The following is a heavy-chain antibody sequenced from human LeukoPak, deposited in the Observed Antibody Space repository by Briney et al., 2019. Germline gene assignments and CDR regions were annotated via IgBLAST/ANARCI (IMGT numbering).Heavy chain of an antibody. CDR1: GYTFTSYY. CDR2: INPSGGST. CDR3: ARAQGEDYYDSSGLGY. D-gene: IGHD3-22*01. Sequence: ASVKVSCKASGYTFTSYYMHWVRQAPGQGLEWMGIINPSGGSTSYAQKFQGRVTMTRDTSTSTVYMELSSLRSEDTAVYYCARAQGEDYYDSSGLGYWGQGTLVTVSS. J-gene: IGHJ4*02. V-gene: IGHV1-46*01.